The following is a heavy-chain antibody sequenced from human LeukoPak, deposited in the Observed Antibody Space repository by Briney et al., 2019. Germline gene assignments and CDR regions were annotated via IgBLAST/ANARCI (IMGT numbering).Heavy chain of an antibody. CDR3: AKAHSSGWTTRYFDC. D-gene: IGHD6-19*01. Sequence: PGGSLRLSCAASGFTFSSYAMGWVRQAPGKGLEWVSLIDYGSGGSHDADSVKGRFTISRDNSKNTLYLQMNSLRAEDTAIYYCAKAHSSGWTTRYFDCCGQGALVTVSS. CDR1: GFTFSSYA. V-gene: IGHV3-23*01. CDR2: IDYGSGGS. J-gene: IGHJ4*02.